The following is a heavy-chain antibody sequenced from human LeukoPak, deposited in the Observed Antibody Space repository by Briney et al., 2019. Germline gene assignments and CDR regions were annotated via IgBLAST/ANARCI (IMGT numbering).Heavy chain of an antibody. CDR1: GFTFSSYA. CDR3: AKDRGGSYHQTVFDY. CDR2: ISGSGGST. D-gene: IGHD1-26*01. Sequence: GGSLRLSCAASGFTFSSYAMSWVRQAPGKGLEWVSAISGSGGSTYYADSVKGRFTISRDNSKNTLYLQMNGLRAEDTAVYYCAKDRGGSYHQTVFDYWGQGTLVTISS. J-gene: IGHJ4*02. V-gene: IGHV3-23*01.